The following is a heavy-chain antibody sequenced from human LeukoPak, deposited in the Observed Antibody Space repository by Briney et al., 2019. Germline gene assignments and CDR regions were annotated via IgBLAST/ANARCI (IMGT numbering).Heavy chain of an antibody. J-gene: IGHJ6*02. Sequence: GGSLRLSCAASGFTFSSYGMHWVRQAPGKGLEWVAVIWYDGSNKYYADSVKGRFTISRDNSKNTLYLQMNSLRAEDTAVYYCARDPDSSSSMVYGMDVWGQGITVTVSS. V-gene: IGHV3-33*01. D-gene: IGHD6-6*01. CDR2: IWYDGSNK. CDR1: GFTFSSYG. CDR3: ARDPDSSSSMVYGMDV.